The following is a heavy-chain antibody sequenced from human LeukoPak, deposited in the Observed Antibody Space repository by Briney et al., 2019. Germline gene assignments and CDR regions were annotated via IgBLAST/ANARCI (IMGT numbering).Heavy chain of an antibody. CDR1: GFTFSSYW. Sequence: PGGSLRLSCAASGFTFSSYWMHWVRQAPGKGLVWVSRINSDGSSTSYADSVKGRFTISRDNSKNTLYLQMNSLRAEDTAVYYCANLDGSGSYYDYWGQGTLVTVSS. D-gene: IGHD3-10*01. V-gene: IGHV3-74*01. CDR3: ANLDGSGSYYDY. CDR2: INSDGSST. J-gene: IGHJ4*02.